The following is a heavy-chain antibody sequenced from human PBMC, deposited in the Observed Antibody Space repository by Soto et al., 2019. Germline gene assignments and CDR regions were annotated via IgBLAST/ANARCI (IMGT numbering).Heavy chain of an antibody. CDR2: IIPIFGTE. Sequence: SVKVSCKASGGTFSSYAISWVRQAPGQGLEWMGGIIPIFGTENYAQKFQGRVTITADKSTSTAYMEVRSLRYEDTAVYYCARGVIGYCSNTSCPREYFQYWGQGTLVTVSS. D-gene: IGHD2-2*01. J-gene: IGHJ1*01. V-gene: IGHV1-69*06. CDR3: ARGVIGYCSNTSCPREYFQY. CDR1: GGTFSSYA.